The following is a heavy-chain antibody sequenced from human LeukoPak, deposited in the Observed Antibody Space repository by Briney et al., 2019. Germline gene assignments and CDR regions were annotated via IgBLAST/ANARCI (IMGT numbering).Heavy chain of an antibody. D-gene: IGHD2-21*02. CDR1: GFTFSSYG. CDR2: ISGSGGST. CDR3: AKDFRTGIVVVTALDAFDI. V-gene: IGHV3-23*01. Sequence: GGSLRLSCAASGFTFSSYGMSWVRQAPGKGLEWVSAISGSGGSTYYADSVKGRFTISRDNSKNTLYLQMNSLRAEDTAVYYCAKDFRTGIVVVTALDAFDIWGQGTMVTVSS. J-gene: IGHJ3*02.